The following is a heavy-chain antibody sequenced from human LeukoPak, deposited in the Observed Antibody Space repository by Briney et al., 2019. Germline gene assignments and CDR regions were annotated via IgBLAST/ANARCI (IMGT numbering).Heavy chain of an antibody. J-gene: IGHJ6*02. CDR3: AKVRDYYYYYGMDV. Sequence: GRSLRLSCAASGXTFSSYGVHWVRQAPGKGLEWVAVISYDGSHNYNADSVKGRFTISRDNSKNTLYLQMSSLRAEDTAVYYCAKVRDYYYYYGMDVWGQGTTVTVSS. CDR2: ISYDGSHN. CDR1: GXTFSSYG. D-gene: IGHD3-22*01. V-gene: IGHV3-30*18.